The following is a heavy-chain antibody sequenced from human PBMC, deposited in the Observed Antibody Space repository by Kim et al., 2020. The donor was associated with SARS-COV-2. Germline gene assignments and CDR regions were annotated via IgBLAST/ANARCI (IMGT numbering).Heavy chain of an antibody. CDR3: AKREDSGRHFVDY. D-gene: IGHD1-1*01. J-gene: IGHJ4*02. CDR1: GFKFNYYG. Sequence: GGSLRLSCAASGFKFNYYGMHWVRQAPGKGLEWVAFVSFDGTITYYADSVKGRFTISRDNSKNTLYLQMNSLRAEDTAVYYCAKREDSGRHFVDYWGQGT. V-gene: IGHV3-30*02. CDR2: VSFDGTIT.